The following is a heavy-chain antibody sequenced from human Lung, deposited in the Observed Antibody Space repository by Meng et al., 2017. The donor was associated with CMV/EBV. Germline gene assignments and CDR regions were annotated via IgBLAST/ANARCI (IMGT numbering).Heavy chain of an antibody. D-gene: IGHD3-3*01. CDR2: IYYSGST. Sequence: SETLSLTXTVSGGSVSSGSYYWSWIRQPPGKGLEWIGYIYYSGSTNYNSSPKSRVTISVDTYKNQLSLKLSSVTAADTAVYYCVRGSRFLELTQNWGQGTLVTVSS. CDR1: GGSVSSGSYY. CDR3: VRGSRFLELTQN. V-gene: IGHV4-61*01. J-gene: IGHJ4*02.